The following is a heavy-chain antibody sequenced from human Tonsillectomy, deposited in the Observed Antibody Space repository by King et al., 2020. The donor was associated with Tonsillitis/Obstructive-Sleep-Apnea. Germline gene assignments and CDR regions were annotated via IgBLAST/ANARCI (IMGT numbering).Heavy chain of an antibody. J-gene: IGHJ5*02. CDR3: APLRGLVVVPAAPSSSLVGDWFDP. V-gene: IGHV3-30*04. CDR2: ISYDGSNK. CDR1: GFTFSSYA. D-gene: IGHD2-2*01. Sequence: VQLVESGGGVVQPGRSLRLSCAASGFTFSSYAMHWVRQAPGKGLEWVAVISYDGSNKYYADSVKGRFTISRDNSKNTLYLQMNSLRAEDTAVYYCAPLRGLVVVPAAPSSSLVGDWFDPWGQGTLVTVSS.